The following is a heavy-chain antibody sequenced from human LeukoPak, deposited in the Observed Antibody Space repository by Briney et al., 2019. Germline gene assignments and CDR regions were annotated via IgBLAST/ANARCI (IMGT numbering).Heavy chain of an antibody. V-gene: IGHV4-39*07. Sequence: PSETLSLTCTVSGGSITSSSDFWGWIRQPPGKGLEWIGGIYYSGSTYYNPSLKSRVTISVDTSENQFSLKLSSVTAADTAVYYCARGPIVGATNFVDYWGQGTLVTVSS. CDR2: IYYSGST. J-gene: IGHJ4*02. CDR1: GGSITSSSDF. CDR3: ARGPIVGATNFVDY. D-gene: IGHD1-26*01.